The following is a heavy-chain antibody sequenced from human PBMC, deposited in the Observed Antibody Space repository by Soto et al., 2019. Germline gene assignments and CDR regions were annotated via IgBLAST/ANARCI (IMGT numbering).Heavy chain of an antibody. Sequence: QVQLVQSGAEVKKPGASVKVSCKASGYTFTSYAMHWVRQAPGQRLEWMGWINAGNGNTKYSQKFQGRVTITRDTSAITAYMELSSLRSEYTAVYYCASSYSNYALIDYYYYGMDVWGQGTTVTVSS. CDR1: GYTFTSYA. CDR3: ASSYSNYALIDYYYYGMDV. CDR2: INAGNGNT. D-gene: IGHD4-4*01. V-gene: IGHV1-3*01. J-gene: IGHJ6*02.